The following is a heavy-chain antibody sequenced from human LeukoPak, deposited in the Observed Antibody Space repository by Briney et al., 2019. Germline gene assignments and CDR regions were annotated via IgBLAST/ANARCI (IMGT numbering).Heavy chain of an antibody. V-gene: IGHV1-69*13. D-gene: IGHD5-18*01. CDR3: ARSQGYSYGSSY. CDR1: GGTFISYA. CDR2: IVPILGTA. J-gene: IGHJ4*02. Sequence: SVKVSCKASGGTFISYAISWVRQAPGQGLEWMGGIVPILGTANYAQKFQGRVTITADDSTGTAYMELTSLRSADTAVYYCARSQGYSYGSSYWGQGTLVTVSS.